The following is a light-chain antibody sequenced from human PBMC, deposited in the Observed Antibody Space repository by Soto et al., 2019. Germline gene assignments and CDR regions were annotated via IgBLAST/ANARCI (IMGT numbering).Light chain of an antibody. V-gene: IGLV2-14*01. J-gene: IGLJ1*01. CDR2: EVS. Sequence: SCTGTSSDVGCYNYVSWYQQHPGKAPKLMIYEVSNRPSGVSNRFSGSKSGNTASLTISGLQAEDEADYYCSSYTSSTTLVFGTGTKVTVL. CDR1: SSDVGCYNY. CDR3: SSYTSSTTLV.